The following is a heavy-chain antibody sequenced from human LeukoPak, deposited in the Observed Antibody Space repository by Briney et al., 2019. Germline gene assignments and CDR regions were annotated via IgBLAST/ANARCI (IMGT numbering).Heavy chain of an antibody. CDR2: IRFDGSKD. J-gene: IGHJ4*02. CDR1: GFTFRRFA. CDR3: AKVGQDYGDHYFFDS. Sequence: GGSLRLSCAESGFTFRRFAMDWVRQDPGKGLEWVAFIRFDGSKDYYADSVKGRFTISRDNAKNTLYLQMNSLRVEDTAVYFCAKVGQDYGDHYFFDSWGQGTLVTVSS. D-gene: IGHD4-17*01. V-gene: IGHV3-30*02.